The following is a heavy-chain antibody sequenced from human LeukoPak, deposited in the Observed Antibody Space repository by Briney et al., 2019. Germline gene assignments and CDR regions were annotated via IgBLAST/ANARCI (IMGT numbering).Heavy chain of an antibody. V-gene: IGHV4-59*12. CDR2: IYYSGST. CDR3: ARELIAAAATGGYFDL. J-gene: IGHJ2*01. CDR1: GGSISSYY. D-gene: IGHD6-13*01. Sequence: PSETLSLTCTVSGGSISSYYGSWIRQPPGKGLEWIGYIYYSGSTYYNPSLKSRVTISVDTSKNQFSLKLSSVTAADTAVCYCARELIAAAATGGYFDLWGHGTLVTVSS.